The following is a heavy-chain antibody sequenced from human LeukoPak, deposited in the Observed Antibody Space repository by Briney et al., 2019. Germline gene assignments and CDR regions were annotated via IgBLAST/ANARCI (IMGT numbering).Heavy chain of an antibody. CDR1: GGSFSGYY. V-gene: IGHV4-59*01. Sequence: SETLSLTCAVYGGSFSGYYWSWIRQPPGKGLEWIGYIYYSGSTNYNPSLKSRVTISVDTSKNQFSLKLSSVTAADTAVYYCARDHAYGSGSPTLDYWGQGTLVTVSS. CDR3: ARDHAYGSGSPTLDY. D-gene: IGHD3-10*01. J-gene: IGHJ4*02. CDR2: IYYSGST.